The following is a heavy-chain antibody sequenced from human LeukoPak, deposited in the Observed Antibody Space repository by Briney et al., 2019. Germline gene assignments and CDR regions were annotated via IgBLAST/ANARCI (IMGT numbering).Heavy chain of an antibody. CDR1: GFPFSDYY. Sequence: GGSLRLSCAASGFPFSDYYMSWIRQALGKGLEWVSYISSSSSYTNYADSVKGRFTISRDNAKNSLYLQMNSLRAEDTAVYYCARESGGPYYDSSGYQKVRDFDYWGQGTLVTVSS. D-gene: IGHD3-22*01. CDR2: ISSSSSYT. J-gene: IGHJ4*02. CDR3: ARESGGPYYDSSGYQKVRDFDY. V-gene: IGHV3-11*06.